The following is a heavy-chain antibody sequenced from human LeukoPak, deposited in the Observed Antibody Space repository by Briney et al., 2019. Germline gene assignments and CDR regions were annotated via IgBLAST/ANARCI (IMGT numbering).Heavy chain of an antibody. CDR2: ISAYNGNT. CDR1: GYTFTSYG. CDR3: ARDSFAPETTRDCGMDV. D-gene: IGHD4-17*01. Sequence: ASVKVSCKASGYTFTSYGISWVRQAPGQGLEWMGWISAYNGNTNYAQKLQGRVTMTTDTSTSTAYMELRSLRSDDTAVYYCARDSFAPETTRDCGMDVWGQGTTVTVSS. J-gene: IGHJ6*02. V-gene: IGHV1-18*01.